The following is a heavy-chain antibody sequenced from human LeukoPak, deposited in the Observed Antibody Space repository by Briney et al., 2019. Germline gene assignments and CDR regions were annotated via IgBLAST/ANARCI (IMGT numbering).Heavy chain of an antibody. CDR3: ARDSPNEAILWWSIDY. J-gene: IGHJ4*02. Sequence: GGSLRLSCAASGFILSNYWMGWVRRAPGKGLEWVANIDQDGSEKHYVDFLKGRFTISRDNANNSLYLEMNNLSAEDTAVYYCARDSPNEAILWWSIDYWGQGTLVTVSS. CDR2: IDQDGSEK. D-gene: IGHD2-21*01. V-gene: IGHV3-7*01. CDR1: GFILSNYW.